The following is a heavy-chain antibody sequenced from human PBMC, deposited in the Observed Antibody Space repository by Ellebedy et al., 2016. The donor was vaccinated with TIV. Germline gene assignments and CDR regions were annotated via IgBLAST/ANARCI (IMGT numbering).Heavy chain of an antibody. J-gene: IGHJ4*02. CDR2: IKPDESEK. D-gene: IGHD2-15*01. CDR3: ARPRRYCSGGSCFPPDY. V-gene: IGHV3-7*03. CDR1: GFSFSSYW. Sequence: GGSLRLSXAAPGFSFSSYWMSWVRQSPGKGLEWVANIKPDESEKYYVGSVKGRFTISRDNAKNSVYLQMNSLRADDTAFYYCARPRRYCSGGSCFPPDYWGQGTLVTVSS.